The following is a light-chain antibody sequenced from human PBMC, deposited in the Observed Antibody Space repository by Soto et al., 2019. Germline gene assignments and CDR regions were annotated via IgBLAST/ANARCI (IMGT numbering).Light chain of an antibody. CDR2: DVT. V-gene: IGLV2-14*03. Sequence: QSVLTQPASVSGSPGQSIAISCTGTSTDVGAYNYVSWYQQHPRKAPKLMIYDVTNRPSGVSDRFSGSKSGNTASLTISGLQAEDEGDYYCSSYTRSNTYVFGTGTKVTVL. CDR3: SSYTRSNTYV. CDR1: STDVGAYNY. J-gene: IGLJ1*01.